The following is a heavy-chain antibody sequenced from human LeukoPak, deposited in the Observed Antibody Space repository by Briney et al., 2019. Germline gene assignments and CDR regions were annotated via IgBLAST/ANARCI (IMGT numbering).Heavy chain of an antibody. CDR1: GGSISTYY. Sequence: SETLSLTCTVSGGSISTYYWTWIRQPPERGLEWIGYIYYSGITNYNPSLKSRVTMSVDTSKNHFSLNLRSVTAADTAVYYCARKGPQGAYFYYFGMDVWGQGTTVTVSS. CDR3: ARKGPQGAYFYYFGMDV. J-gene: IGHJ6*02. CDR2: IYYSGIT. D-gene: IGHD1-26*01. V-gene: IGHV4-59*12.